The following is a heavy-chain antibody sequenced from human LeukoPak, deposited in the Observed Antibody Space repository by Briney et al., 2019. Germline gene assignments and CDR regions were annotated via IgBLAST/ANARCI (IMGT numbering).Heavy chain of an antibody. V-gene: IGHV3-21*01. CDR3: ARDGGSYLNYFDY. D-gene: IGHD1-26*01. CDR2: ISSSSDYI. J-gene: IGHJ4*02. Sequence: GGSLRLSCAASGFTFITYNMNWVRQAPGRGLEWVSSISSSSDYIYYVDSVKGRFTISRDNAKNSLYLQMNSLRAEDTAVYYCARDGGSYLNYFDYWGQGTLVTVSS. CDR1: GFTFITYN.